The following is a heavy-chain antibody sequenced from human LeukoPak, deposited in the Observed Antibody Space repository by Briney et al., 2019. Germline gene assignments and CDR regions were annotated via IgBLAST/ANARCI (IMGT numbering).Heavy chain of an antibody. J-gene: IGHJ3*02. CDR3: ARRSRGGGSYVFDI. V-gene: IGHV4-39*01. Sequence: SETLSLTCTVSGGSISSSSYYWGWIRQPPGKGLEWIGIISYSGSTYYNPSLTSRVTISVDTSKNQFSLKLNSATAADTAVYYCARRSRGGGSYVFDIWGHGTMVTASS. CDR2: ISYSGST. CDR1: GGSISSSSYY. D-gene: IGHD1-26*01.